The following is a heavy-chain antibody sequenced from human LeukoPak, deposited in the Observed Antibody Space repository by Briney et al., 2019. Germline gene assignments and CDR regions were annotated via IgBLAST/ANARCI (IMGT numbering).Heavy chain of an antibody. CDR1: GFTFRSHA. Sequence: PGGSLRLSCVGSGFTFRSHAMSWVRQAPEKGLEFVSGIYENGGTTYYADSVKGRFTISRDNSKNTLYLQMNSLRAEDTAVYYCAKELRYSGSYPVDYWGQGTLVTVSS. CDR3: AKELRYSGSYPVDY. V-gene: IGHV3-23*01. CDR2: IYENGGTT. D-gene: IGHD1-26*01. J-gene: IGHJ4*02.